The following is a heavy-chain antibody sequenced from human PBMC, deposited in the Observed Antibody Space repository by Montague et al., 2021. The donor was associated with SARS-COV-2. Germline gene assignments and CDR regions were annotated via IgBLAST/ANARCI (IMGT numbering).Heavy chain of an antibody. J-gene: IGHJ6*02. CDR1: GFTFDHYA. D-gene: IGHD6-19*01. CDR3: TSSSWLAHDYDAMDV. V-gene: IGHV3-43*02. CDR2: INGEGSIT. Sequence: SLRLSWAASGFTFDHYAMHWVRQVPGKGLEWVSFINGEGSITYYADSVKGRFTISRDNSRNSLYLQMNSLRTEDAALYYCTSSSWLAHDYDAMDVWGQGTTVTVSS.